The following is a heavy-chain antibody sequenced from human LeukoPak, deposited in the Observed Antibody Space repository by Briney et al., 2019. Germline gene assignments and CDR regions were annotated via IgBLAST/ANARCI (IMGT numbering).Heavy chain of an antibody. J-gene: IGHJ6*02. D-gene: IGHD6-19*01. CDR2: TYYRSRFYY. CDR3: ARGQWQIRRDYYAMDV. Sequence: SQTLSLTCAISGDSVSRDTAAWNWIRQSPSRGLEWLGRTYYRSRFYYDYAPSLKSRISINPDTSKNQFSLQLNSVTPDDTAVYLCARGQWQIRRDYYAMDVWGQGTTVTVSS. V-gene: IGHV6-1*01. CDR1: GDSVSRDTAA.